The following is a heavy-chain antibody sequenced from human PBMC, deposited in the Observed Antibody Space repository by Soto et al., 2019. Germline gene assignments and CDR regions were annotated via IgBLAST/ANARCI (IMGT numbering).Heavy chain of an antibody. CDR3: ARQAYNWTNNWFDP. J-gene: IGHJ5*02. CDR1: GGSFSGYY. CDR2: INHSGST. Sequence: PSETLSLTCAVYGGSFSGYYWSWIRQPPGKGLEWIGEINHSGSTNYNPSLKSRVTISVDTSKNQFSLKLSSVTAADTAVYYCARQAYNWTNNWFDPWGQGTLVTVSS. V-gene: IGHV4-34*01. D-gene: IGHD1-20*01.